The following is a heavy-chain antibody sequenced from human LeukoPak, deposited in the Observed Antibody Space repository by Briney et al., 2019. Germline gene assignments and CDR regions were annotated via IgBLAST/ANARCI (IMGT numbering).Heavy chain of an antibody. D-gene: IGHD1-26*01. Sequence: GGSLRLSCAASGFTVSSNYMSWVRQAPGKGLVWVSRISPGGSSTTYADSVKGRFTISRDNAKDTLYLQMNSLRAEDTAVYYCAGHRQAYSRTYWGQGTLVTVSS. J-gene: IGHJ4*02. CDR2: ISPGGSST. CDR1: GFTVSSNY. V-gene: IGHV3-74*01. CDR3: AGHRQAYSRTY.